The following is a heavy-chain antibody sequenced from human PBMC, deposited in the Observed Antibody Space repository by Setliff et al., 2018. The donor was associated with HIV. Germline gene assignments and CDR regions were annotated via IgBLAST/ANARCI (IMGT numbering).Heavy chain of an antibody. V-gene: IGHV4-4*08. CDR2: IYTSGIT. CDR3: ARDCRGYYYGSGSCYMDV. Sequence: PSETLSLTCTVSGDSISSYYWSWIRQPPGKGLEWIGYIYTSGITDYNPSLKSRVTISGDTSKNQFSLKLSSVTAADTAVYYCARDCRGYYYGSGSCYMDVWGTGTTVTSP. CDR1: GDSISSYY. J-gene: IGHJ6*03. D-gene: IGHD3-10*01.